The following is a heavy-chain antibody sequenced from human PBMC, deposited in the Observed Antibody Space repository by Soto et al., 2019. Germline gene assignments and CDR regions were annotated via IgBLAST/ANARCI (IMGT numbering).Heavy chain of an antibody. D-gene: IGHD6-19*01. J-gene: IGHJ4*02. CDR3: AKDRRYSSGWYRTRKTQTNEY. CDR2: ISYDGSNK. CDR1: GFTFISYG. V-gene: IGHV3-30*18. Sequence: GGSLRLSCAASGFTFISYGMHWVLQAPCKGLEWVAVISYDGSNKYYADSVKGRFTISRDNSKNTLYLQMNSLRAEDTAVYYCAKDRRYSSGWYRTRKTQTNEYWGPGTRVT.